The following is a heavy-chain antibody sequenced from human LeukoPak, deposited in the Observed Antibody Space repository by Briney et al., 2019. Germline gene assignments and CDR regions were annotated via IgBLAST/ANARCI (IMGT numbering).Heavy chain of an antibody. CDR2: IHHSGRS. D-gene: IGHD3-10*01. Sequence: SETLSRTCTVSADSLSSGGHYWAWIRQIPGKGLESIGFIHHSGRSRHNPSLKDRVAISVDTSRKQFALKLSSVTAADTAMYYCARGGNRFGGFYFDYWGQGIQVIVSS. V-gene: IGHV4-31*03. CDR3: ARGGNRFGGFYFDY. CDR1: ADSLSSGGHY. J-gene: IGHJ4*02.